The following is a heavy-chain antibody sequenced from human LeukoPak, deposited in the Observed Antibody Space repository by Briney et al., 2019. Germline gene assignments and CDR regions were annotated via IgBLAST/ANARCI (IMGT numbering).Heavy chain of an antibody. CDR1: GGSISSSSYY. D-gene: IGHD2-2*01. Sequence: YPSETLSLTCTVSGGSISSSSYYWGWIRQPPGKGLEWIGSIYYSGSTYYNPSLKSRVTISVDTSKNQFSLKLSSVTAADTAVYYCARQIVPAAIDYWGQGTLVTVSS. CDR3: ARQIVPAAIDY. J-gene: IGHJ4*02. CDR2: IYYSGST. V-gene: IGHV4-39*01.